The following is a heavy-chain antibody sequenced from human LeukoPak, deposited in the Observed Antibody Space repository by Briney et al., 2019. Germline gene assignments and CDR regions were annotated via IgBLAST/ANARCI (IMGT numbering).Heavy chain of an antibody. J-gene: IGHJ4*02. CDR2: IYYSGST. CDR1: GGSISSYY. V-gene: IGHV4-59*01. D-gene: IGHD3-10*01. CDR3: ARGSGSGRSYYFDY. Sequence: SETLSLTCTVSGGSISSYYWSWIRQPPGKGLEWIGYIYYSGSTNYNPSLKSRVTISVDTSKNQFSLKLSSVTAADTAVYYCARGSGSGRSYYFDYWGQGTLVTVSS.